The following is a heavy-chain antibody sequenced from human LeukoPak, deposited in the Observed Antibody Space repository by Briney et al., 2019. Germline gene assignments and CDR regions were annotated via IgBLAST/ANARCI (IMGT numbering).Heavy chain of an antibody. V-gene: IGHV3-21*01. D-gene: IGHD1-14*01. J-gene: IGHJ4*02. CDR2: ISSSSTHI. CDR3: AGVALKTPPAD. Sequence: GGSLTLSCAASGFPFSTYSMNWVRQPPGKGLEWVASISSSSTHIYYADPVKGRFTIARDNAKNSLFLQMNSLRAEDTAVYYCAGVALKTPPADWGQGTLVTVSS. CDR1: GFPFSTYS.